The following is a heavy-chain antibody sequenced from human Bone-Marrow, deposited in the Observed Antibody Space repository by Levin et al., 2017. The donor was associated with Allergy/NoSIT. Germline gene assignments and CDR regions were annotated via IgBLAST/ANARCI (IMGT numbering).Heavy chain of an antibody. Sequence: ASVKVSCKASGYTFNDYYVHWVRQAPGQGLEWMGWINPDGGGTRIPLKFRGRVTMTRDTSINTVYMDMNRLTSDDTAVYYCARDLVGTGGELDYWGQGTLVTVSS. CDR3: ARDLVGTGGELDY. CDR1: GYTFNDYY. J-gene: IGHJ4*02. D-gene: IGHD3/OR15-3a*01. CDR2: INPDGGGT. V-gene: IGHV1-2*02.